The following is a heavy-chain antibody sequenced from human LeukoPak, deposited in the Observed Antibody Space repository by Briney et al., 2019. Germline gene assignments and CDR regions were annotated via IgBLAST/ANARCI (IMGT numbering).Heavy chain of an antibody. V-gene: IGHV3-7*01. CDR3: ARARYYDSSGYGY. Sequence: GGSLRLSCAASGFTFSSYWMSWVRQAPGKGLEWVANIKQDGSEKYYVDSVKGRFTISRDNAKNSLYLQMNSLRVEDTAVYYCARARYYDSSGYGYWGQGTLVTVSS. J-gene: IGHJ4*02. D-gene: IGHD3-22*01. CDR2: IKQDGSEK. CDR1: GFTFSSYW.